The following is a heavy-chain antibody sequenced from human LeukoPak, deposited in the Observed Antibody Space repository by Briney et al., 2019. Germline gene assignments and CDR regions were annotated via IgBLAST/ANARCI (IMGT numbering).Heavy chain of an antibody. V-gene: IGHV3-74*01. Sequence: GGSLRLSCGASGFTFSSYWMHWVRQAPGNGLVWLSRIHSDGSSTSYADSVKGRFAISRDNAKNTLYLQMNSLRAEDTAVYYCARRGAVADAFDIWGQGTMVTVSS. D-gene: IGHD4-23*01. J-gene: IGHJ3*02. CDR3: ARRGAVADAFDI. CDR1: GFTFSSYW. CDR2: IHSDGSST.